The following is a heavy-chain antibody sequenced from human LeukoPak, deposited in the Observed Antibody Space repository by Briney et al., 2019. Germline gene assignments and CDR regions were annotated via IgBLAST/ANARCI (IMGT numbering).Heavy chain of an antibody. CDR2: INTNTGNP. CDR1: GYTFTSYA. J-gene: IGHJ6*03. CDR3: ARETVAGFPGYYYYMDV. V-gene: IGHV7-4-1*02. Sequence: ASVKVSCKASGYTFTSYAMNWVRQSPGQGLEWMGWINTNTGNPTYAQGFTGRFVFSLDTSVSTAYLQISSLKAEDTAVYYCARETVAGFPGYYYYMDVWGKGTTVTVSS. D-gene: IGHD6-19*01.